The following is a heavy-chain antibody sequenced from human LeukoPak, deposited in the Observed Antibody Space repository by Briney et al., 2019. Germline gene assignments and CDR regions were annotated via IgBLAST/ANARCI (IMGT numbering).Heavy chain of an antibody. V-gene: IGHV1-69*04. D-gene: IGHD3-10*01. CDR3: ARSGSYSPYFDY. CDR2: IIPILGIA. Sequence: SVKVSCKASGGTFSSYAISWVRQAPGQGLEWMGRIIPILGIANYAQKFQGRVTITADKSTSTAYMELSSLRSEDTAVYYCARSGSYSPYFDYWGQGTLVTVSS. CDR1: GGTFSSYA. J-gene: IGHJ4*02.